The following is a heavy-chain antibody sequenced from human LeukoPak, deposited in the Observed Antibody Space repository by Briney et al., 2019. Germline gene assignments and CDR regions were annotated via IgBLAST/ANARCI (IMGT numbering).Heavy chain of an antibody. CDR3: ARDRYGGFDY. CDR1: GYNFTGYY. D-gene: IGHD1-14*01. Sequence: ASVKVSCKASGYNFTGYYMHWVRQAPGQGLEWMGRINPYNGGTNFAQKFQGRVTMTRDTSISTAYMELSRLRSDDTAVYYCARDRYGGFDYWGQGTLVTVSS. J-gene: IGHJ4*02. CDR2: INPYNGGT. V-gene: IGHV1-2*06.